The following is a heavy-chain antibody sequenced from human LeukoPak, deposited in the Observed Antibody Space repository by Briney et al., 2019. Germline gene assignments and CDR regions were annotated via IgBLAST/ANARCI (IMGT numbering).Heavy chain of an antibody. CDR3: ARARAYSSGCLDY. J-gene: IGHJ4*02. D-gene: IGHD6-19*01. CDR1: GFTFSSYS. Sequence: GGSLRLSCAASGFTFSSYSMNWVRRAPGKGLEWVSSISSSSSYIYYADSVKGRFTISRDNAKNSLYLQMNSLRAEDTAVYYCARARAYSSGCLDYWGQGTLVTVSS. CDR2: ISSSSSYI. V-gene: IGHV3-21*01.